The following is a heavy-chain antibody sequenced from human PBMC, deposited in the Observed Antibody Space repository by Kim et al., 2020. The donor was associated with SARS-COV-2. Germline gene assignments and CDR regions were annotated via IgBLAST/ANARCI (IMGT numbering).Heavy chain of an antibody. CDR3: ARGITMIVPSQRYYYYGMDV. CDR2: ISAYNGNT. CDR1: GYTFTSYG. D-gene: IGHD3-22*01. V-gene: IGHV1-18*01. J-gene: IGHJ6*02. Sequence: ASVKVSCKASGYTFTSYGISWVRQAPGQGLEWMGWISAYNGNTNYAQKLQGRVTMTTDTSTSTAYMELRSLRSDDTAVYYCARGITMIVPSQRYYYYGMDVWGQGTTVTVSS.